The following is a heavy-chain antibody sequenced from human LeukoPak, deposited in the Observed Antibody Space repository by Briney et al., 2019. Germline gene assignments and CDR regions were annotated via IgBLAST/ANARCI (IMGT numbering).Heavy chain of an antibody. CDR2: IRYDGGDK. CDR1: GFTFSSYA. V-gene: IGHV3-30*02. CDR3: ARLSTAAAAGYNWFDP. Sequence: GGSLRLSCAASGFTFSSYAMHWVRQAPGKGPEWMAFIRYDGGDKYYGDSVKGRFTISRDNSKNTLYLHMNSLRPEDTAVYYCARLSTAAAAGYNWFDPWGQGTLVTVSS. D-gene: IGHD6-13*01. J-gene: IGHJ5*02.